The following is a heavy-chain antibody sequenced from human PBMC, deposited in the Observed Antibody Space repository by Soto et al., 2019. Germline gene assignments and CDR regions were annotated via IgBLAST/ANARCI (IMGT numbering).Heavy chain of an antibody. CDR3: ATPGEWLDGGADY. CDR2: ISYDGSNK. J-gene: IGHJ4*02. Sequence: QVQLVESGGGVVQPGRSLRLSCAASGFTFSSYAMHWVRQAPGKGLEWVAVISYDGSNKYYADSVKGRFTISRDNSKNTLYLQMNSLRAEDTAVYYCATPGEWLDGGADYWGQGTLVTVSS. V-gene: IGHV3-30-3*01. D-gene: IGHD6-19*01. CDR1: GFTFSSYA.